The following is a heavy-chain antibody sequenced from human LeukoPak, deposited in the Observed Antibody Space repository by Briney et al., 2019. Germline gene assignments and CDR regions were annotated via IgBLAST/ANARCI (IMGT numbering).Heavy chain of an antibody. CDR2: IRSKANSYAT. V-gene: IGHV3-73*01. J-gene: IGHJ6*03. CDR1: GFTFSGSA. CDR3: TRPVTMVRGPTSYYYYHYMDV. D-gene: IGHD3-10*01. Sequence: GGSLRLSCAASGFTFSGSAMHWVRQASGKGLEWVGRIRSKANSYATAYAASVKGRFTISRDDSKNTAYLQMNSLKTEDTAVYYCTRPVTMVRGPTSYYYYHYMDVWGKGTTVTVSS.